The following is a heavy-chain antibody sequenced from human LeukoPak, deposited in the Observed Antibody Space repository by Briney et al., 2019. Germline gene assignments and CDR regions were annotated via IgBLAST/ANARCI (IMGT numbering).Heavy chain of an antibody. V-gene: IGHV3-7*01. J-gene: IGHJ3*02. CDR1: GFTFSSYW. CDR3: ARDWALWFGEADAFDI. D-gene: IGHD3-10*01. CDR2: IKQDGSEK. Sequence: GGSLRLSCAASGFTFSSYWMSWVRQAPGKGLEWVANIKQDGSEKYYVDSVKGRFTISRDNAKNSLYLQMNSLRAEDTAVYYCARDWALWFGEADAFDIWGQGTMVTVSS.